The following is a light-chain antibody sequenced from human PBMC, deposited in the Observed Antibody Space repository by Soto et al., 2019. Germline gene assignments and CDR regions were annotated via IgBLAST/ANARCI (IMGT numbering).Light chain of an antibody. V-gene: IGKV3-20*01. CDR3: PQFGMPPWT. CDR1: RIIGHNY. CDR2: TIS. Sequence: DNVLTQSPDTLSVSPGDRATLSCRASRIIGHNYLAWYQQKPDQPPRLLIVTISTGATGIPDRISGSGSGTDFTLAISRLEAEVFDVNYRPQFGMPPWTFGQGTKVDIK. J-gene: IGKJ1*01.